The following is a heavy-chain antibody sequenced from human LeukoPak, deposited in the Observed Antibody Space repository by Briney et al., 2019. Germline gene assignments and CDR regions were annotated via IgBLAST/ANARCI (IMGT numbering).Heavy chain of an antibody. CDR2: ISCYNGDT. Sequence: GASVKVSRKASGYTFTHHGISWVRQAPGQGLEWMGWISCYNGDTMYAQNVQGGVTMTTDTSTRTAYIELRSLRSDDTAMYYCARDPSNSSGYHAHFDSWGQGTLVTVSS. V-gene: IGHV1-18*01. CDR1: GYTFTHHG. D-gene: IGHD3-22*01. CDR3: ARDPSNSSGYHAHFDS. J-gene: IGHJ4*02.